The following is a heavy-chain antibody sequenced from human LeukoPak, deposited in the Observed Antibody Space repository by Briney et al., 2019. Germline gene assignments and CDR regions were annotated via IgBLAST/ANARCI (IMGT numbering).Heavy chain of an antibody. CDR3: AREDSPYGMDV. J-gene: IGHJ6*02. CDR1: GFTVSSTY. Sequence: PGGSLRLSCAASGFTVSSTYISWVRPAPGKGLQWVSVVYSGGSTYYADSVKGRFTISRDNSKNTLYLQMNSLRAEDTAVYYCAREDSPYGMDVWGQGTTVTVSS. D-gene: IGHD2-15*01. V-gene: IGHV3-66*01. CDR2: VYSGGST.